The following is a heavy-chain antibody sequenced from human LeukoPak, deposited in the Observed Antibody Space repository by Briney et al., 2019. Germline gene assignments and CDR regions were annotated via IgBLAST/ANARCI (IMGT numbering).Heavy chain of an antibody. CDR1: GYSFGIFG. V-gene: IGHV1-18*01. D-gene: IGHD2-2*01. J-gene: IGHJ5*02. CDR3: ARVGVVVPAAWFDP. Sequence: GASVKVSCKASGYSFGIFGISWVRQAPGQGLEWMGWISANNGNTNYAQNLQGRVTMTTDTSTSTAYMELRSLRSDDTAVHYCARVGVVVPAAWFDPWGQGTLVTVSS. CDR2: ISANNGNT.